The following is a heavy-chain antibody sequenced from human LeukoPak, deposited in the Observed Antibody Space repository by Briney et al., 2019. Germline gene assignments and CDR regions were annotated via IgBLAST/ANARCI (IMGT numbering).Heavy chain of an antibody. Sequence: GGSLRLSCAASGFTFSSYGMHWVRQAPGKGLEWVAFIRYDGSNKYYADSVKGRFTISRDNSKNTLYLQMNSLRAEDTAVYYCAKDRPSYGFWSGYEDYWGQGTLVTVSS. CDR3: AKDRPSYGFWSGYEDY. J-gene: IGHJ4*02. D-gene: IGHD3-3*01. CDR2: IRYDGSNK. V-gene: IGHV3-30*02. CDR1: GFTFSSYG.